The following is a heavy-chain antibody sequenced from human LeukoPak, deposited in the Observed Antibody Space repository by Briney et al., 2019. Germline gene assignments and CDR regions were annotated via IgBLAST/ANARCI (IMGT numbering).Heavy chain of an antibody. J-gene: IGHJ4*02. CDR1: GYTFTGYY. V-gene: IGHV1-2*02. CDR2: INPNSGGT. CDR3: ASGDCSSTSCYVGGY. Sequence: GASVKVSCKASGYTFTGYYMHWVRQAPGQGLEWMGWINPNSGGTNYAQKFQGRVTMTRDTSISTAYMELSRLRSDDTAVYYCASGDCSSTSCYVGGYWGQGTLVTVSS. D-gene: IGHD2-2*01.